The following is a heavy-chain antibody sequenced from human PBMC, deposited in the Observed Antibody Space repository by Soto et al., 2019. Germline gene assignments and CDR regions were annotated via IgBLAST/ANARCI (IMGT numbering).Heavy chain of an antibody. CDR3: ARDSPPVDY. J-gene: IGHJ4*01. CDR2: ISAYNGNT. V-gene: IGHV1-18*01. CDR1: GYTFTSYG. Sequence: QVQLVQSGAEVKKPGASVKVSCKASGYTFTSYGISWVRQAPGQGLEWMGGISAYNGNTKNAQKLQGRVTMTTDTTTSTADMELRSLRSDDTAVYYWARDSPPVDYWGQGTMVTVSS.